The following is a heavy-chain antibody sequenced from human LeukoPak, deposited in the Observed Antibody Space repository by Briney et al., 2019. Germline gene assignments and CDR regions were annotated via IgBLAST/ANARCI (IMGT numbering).Heavy chain of an antibody. Sequence: GGSLKLSCAASGFTFSSHNMSWARQAPGKGLEWVSVTDPGGSTYYTDSVKGRFTISRDNSQNTLFLQMNRLGFEDTAMYFCARDLNCWGQGTLVTVSS. CDR3: ARDLNC. D-gene: IGHD3-9*01. CDR1: GFTFSSHN. V-gene: IGHV3-53*01. J-gene: IGHJ4*02. CDR2: TDPGGST.